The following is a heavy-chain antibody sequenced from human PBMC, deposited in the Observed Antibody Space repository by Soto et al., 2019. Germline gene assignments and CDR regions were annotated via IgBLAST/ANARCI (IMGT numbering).Heavy chain of an antibody. D-gene: IGHD6-6*01. Sequence: SETLSLTCAVYGGSFSGYYWSWIRQPPGKGLEWIGEINHSGSTNYNPSLKSRVTISVDTSKNQFSLKLSSVTAADTAVYYCARVRGQIAARPRGYYYYYGMDVWGQGTTVTVSS. CDR3: ARVRGQIAARPRGYYYYYGMDV. CDR1: GGSFSGYY. V-gene: IGHV4-34*01. CDR2: INHSGST. J-gene: IGHJ6*02.